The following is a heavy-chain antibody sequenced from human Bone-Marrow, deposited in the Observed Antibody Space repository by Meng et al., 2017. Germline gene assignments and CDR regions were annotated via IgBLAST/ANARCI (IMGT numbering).Heavy chain of an antibody. Sequence: QVQLQQWGAGLLKPSETLSLPCAVYGGSFSGYYGSWIRQPPGKGLEWIGEINHNGSTNYNPSLKSRVTISVDTSKNQFSLKLSSVTAADTAVYYCARTRGYSYGYYGYWGQGTLVTVSS. CDR2: INHNGST. CDR1: GGSFSGYY. D-gene: IGHD5-18*01. CDR3: ARTRGYSYGYYGY. J-gene: IGHJ4*02. V-gene: IGHV4-34*01.